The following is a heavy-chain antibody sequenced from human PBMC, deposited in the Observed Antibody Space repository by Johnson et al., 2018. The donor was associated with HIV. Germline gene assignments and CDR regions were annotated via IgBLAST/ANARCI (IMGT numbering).Heavy chain of an antibody. CDR1: GFTVSSNY. J-gene: IGHJ3*02. V-gene: IGHV3-66*01. CDR2: IYSGGST. CDR3: ARESLDAFDI. Sequence: VQLVESGGGLVQPGGSLRLSCAAFGFTVSSNYMSWVRQAPGKGLEWVSVIYSGGSTYYADSVEGRFTISRDNAKNSLYLQMNSLRAEDTAVYYCARESLDAFDIWGQGTMVTVSS.